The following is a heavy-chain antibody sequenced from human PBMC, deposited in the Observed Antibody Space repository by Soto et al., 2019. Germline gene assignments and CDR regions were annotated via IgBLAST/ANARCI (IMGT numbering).Heavy chain of an antibody. CDR3: ARIMVRGVITNRFDP. J-gene: IGHJ5*02. CDR2: VYYSGST. V-gene: IGHV4-39*01. CDR1: GGSISSSTYY. Sequence: PSETLSLTCTVSGGSISSSTYYWGWIRQPPGKGLEWIGSVYYSGSTYYNPSLKSRVTISVDTSKKQFSLKLSSVTAADTAIYYCARIMVRGVITNRFDPWGQGTQVT. D-gene: IGHD3-10*01.